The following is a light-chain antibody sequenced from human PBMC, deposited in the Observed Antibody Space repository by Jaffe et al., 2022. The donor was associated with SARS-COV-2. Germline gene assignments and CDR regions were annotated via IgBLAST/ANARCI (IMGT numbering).Light chain of an antibody. V-gene: IGLV1-51*02. CDR3: ATWDTNLCVV. CDR2: ESY. Sequence: QSVLTQPPSVSAASGQRVTISCSGSASNIGNNYVSWYQQLPGTAPRLLIYESYKRPSGVPDRFSGSKSGTSATLAIAGLQTGDEASYYCATWDTNLCVVFGGGTKVTVL. J-gene: IGLJ3*02. CDR1: ASNIGNNY.